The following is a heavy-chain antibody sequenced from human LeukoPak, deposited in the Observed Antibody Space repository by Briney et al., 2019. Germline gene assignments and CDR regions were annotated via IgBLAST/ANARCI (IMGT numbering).Heavy chain of an antibody. CDR3: AREGYCSGGSCYINWFDP. Sequence: ASVTASCMASGYTFTSYAMHWVRQAPGQRLEWMGWINAGNGNTKYSQKFQGRVTITRDTSASTAYMELSSLRSEDTAVYYCAREGYCSGGSCYINWFDPWGQGTLVTVSS. CDR1: GYTFTSYA. CDR2: INAGNGNT. J-gene: IGHJ5*02. D-gene: IGHD2-15*01. V-gene: IGHV1-3*01.